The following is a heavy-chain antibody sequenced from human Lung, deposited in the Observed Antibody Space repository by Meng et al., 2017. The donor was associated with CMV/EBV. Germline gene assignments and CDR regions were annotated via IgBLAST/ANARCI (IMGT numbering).Heavy chain of an antibody. CDR3: AREDSGSFTRYNCFDP. D-gene: IGHD1-26*01. CDR1: GFIFPAFS. Sequence: GGSLRLSXAPSGFIFPAFSMSWVRQAPGKGLEWVANIRQDGSDKYYVDSVKGRFTISRDNVRNSLFLHMNSLRAEDTAVYYCAREDSGSFTRYNCFDPWGHGTLVTVSS. J-gene: IGHJ5*02. V-gene: IGHV3-7*01. CDR2: IRQDGSDK.